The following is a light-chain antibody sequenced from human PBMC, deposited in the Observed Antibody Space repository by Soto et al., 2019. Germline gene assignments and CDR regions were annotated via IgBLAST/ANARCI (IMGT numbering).Light chain of an antibody. CDR3: TSYTSVTIVV. CDR2: AYS. Sequence: QSVLTQPPSVSGAPGQRVTISCTGSSSNIGAGYDVHWYQQLPGTAPKLLIFAYSSRPSGVPDRFSGSRSATSASLAITGLQAEDEADYYCTSYTSVTIVVFGGGTKVTVL. V-gene: IGLV1-40*01. CDR1: SSNIGAGYD. J-gene: IGLJ2*01.